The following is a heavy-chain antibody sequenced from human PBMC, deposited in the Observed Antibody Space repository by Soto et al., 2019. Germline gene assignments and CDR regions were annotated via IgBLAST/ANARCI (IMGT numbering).Heavy chain of an antibody. J-gene: IGHJ4*02. CDR2: INHSGNT. V-gene: IGHV4-34*01. CDR3: AGGREYYYESSGYYYAN. Sequence: QVQLQQWGAGLLKPSETLSLSCAVYGGSFSGYYWTWIRHPPGKGLEWIGEINHSGNTNYNPSLKSRVTISVDTSKNQVSLKLSSVTAADTAVYYCAGGREYYYESSGYYYANWGQGILLTVSS. D-gene: IGHD3-22*01. CDR1: GGSFSGYY.